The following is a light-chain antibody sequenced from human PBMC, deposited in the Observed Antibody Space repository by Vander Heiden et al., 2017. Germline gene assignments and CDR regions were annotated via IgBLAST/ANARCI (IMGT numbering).Light chain of an antibody. CDR1: QSVSSN. CDR2: GAS. V-gene: IGKV3-15*01. J-gene: IGKJ4*01. Sequence: IVMPQSPATLSVSPGESATLSCRASQSVSSNLAWYQQKPGQAPRLLIYGASTRATGIPDRFSGSGSGTEFTLTISRLQSEDCAVYYCQQYKNWPLTFGGGTKVEIK. CDR3: QQYKNWPLT.